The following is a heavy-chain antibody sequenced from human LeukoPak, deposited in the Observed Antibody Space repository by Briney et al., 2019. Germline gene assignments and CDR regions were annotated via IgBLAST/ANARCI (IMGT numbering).Heavy chain of an antibody. J-gene: IGHJ4*02. CDR3: ARDRRPYYYGSGILN. CDR1: GFTFSSYA. D-gene: IGHD3-10*01. CDR2: ISYDGSNK. Sequence: QPGGSLRLSCAASGFTFSSYAMHWVRQAPGKGLEWVAVISYDGSNKYYADSVKGRFTISRDNSKNTLYLQMNSLRAEDTAVYYCARDRRPYYYGSGILNWGQGTLVTVSS. V-gene: IGHV3-30-3*01.